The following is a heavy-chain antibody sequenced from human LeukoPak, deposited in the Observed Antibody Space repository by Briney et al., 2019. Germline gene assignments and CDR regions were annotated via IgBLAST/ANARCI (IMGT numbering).Heavy chain of an antibody. CDR2: IIPIFGTA. CDR3: ARAPLEGYDFWSGYNQRGYYYYGMDV. V-gene: IGHV1-69*01. CDR1: GGTFSSYA. D-gene: IGHD3-3*01. J-gene: IGHJ6*02. Sequence: ASVKVSCKASGGTFSSYAISWVRQAPGQGLEWMGGIIPIFGTANYAQKFQGRVTITADESTSTAYMELSSLRSEDTAVYYCARAPLEGYDFWSGYNQRGYYYYGMDVWGQGTTVTVSS.